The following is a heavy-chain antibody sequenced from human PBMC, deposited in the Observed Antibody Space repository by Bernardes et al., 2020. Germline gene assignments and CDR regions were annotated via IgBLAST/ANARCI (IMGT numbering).Heavy chain of an antibody. J-gene: IGHJ3*02. CDR3: ASLPLGDDDYIWGSYRSPLFDI. Sequence: GGSLRLSCAASGFTFSSYAMHWVRQAPGKGLEWVAVISYDGSNKYYADSVKGRFTISRDNSKNTLYLQMNSLRAEDTAVYYCASLPLGDDDYIWGSYRSPLFDIWGQGTMVTVSS. CDR2: ISYDGSNK. V-gene: IGHV3-30-3*01. CDR1: GFTFSSYA. D-gene: IGHD3-16*02.